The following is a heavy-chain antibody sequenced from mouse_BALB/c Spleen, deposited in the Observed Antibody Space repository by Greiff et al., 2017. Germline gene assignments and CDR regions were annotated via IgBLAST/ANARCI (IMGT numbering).Heavy chain of an antibody. CDR3: AREDGYDGGYAMDY. Sequence: EVMLVESGGGLVKPGGSLKLSCAASGFTFSSYAMSWVRQSPEKRLEWVAEISSGGSYTYYPDTVTGRFTISRDNAKNTLYLEMSSLRSEDTAMYYCAREDGYDGGYAMDYWGQGTSVTVSS. D-gene: IGHD2-2*01. CDR2: ISSGGSYT. V-gene: IGHV5-9-4*01. J-gene: IGHJ4*01. CDR1: GFTFSSYA.